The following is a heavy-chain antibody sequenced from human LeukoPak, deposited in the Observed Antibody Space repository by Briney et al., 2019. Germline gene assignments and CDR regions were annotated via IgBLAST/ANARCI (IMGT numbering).Heavy chain of an antibody. CDR3: TRSFPGIVGAADF. J-gene: IGHJ4*02. CDR2: IHSSGKT. CDR1: GGSIISYY. D-gene: IGHD1-26*01. V-gene: IGHV4-59*01. Sequence: SETLSLTCTVSGGSIISYYWSWLRQSPQKGLEWIAYIHSSGKTNYNPSLKSRATISVDTSKNQFSLKVTSMTAADTGVYYCTRSFPGIVGAADFWGQGTLVTVSS.